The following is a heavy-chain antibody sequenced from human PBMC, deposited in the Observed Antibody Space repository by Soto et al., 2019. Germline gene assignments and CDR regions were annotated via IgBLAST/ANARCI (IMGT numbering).Heavy chain of an antibody. CDR1: GFTFSSYG. D-gene: IGHD6-19*01. V-gene: IGHV3-30*18. CDR2: ISYDGRNK. J-gene: IGHJ6*02. Sequence: GGSLRLSCAASGFTFSSYGMHWVRQDPGKGLEWVAVISYDGRNKYYADAVKGRFTISRDNSKNTLYLQMSSLRAEDTAVYYCVKDGSSGWPYFYDMDVWGQGTTVTVYS. CDR3: VKDGSSGWPYFYDMDV.